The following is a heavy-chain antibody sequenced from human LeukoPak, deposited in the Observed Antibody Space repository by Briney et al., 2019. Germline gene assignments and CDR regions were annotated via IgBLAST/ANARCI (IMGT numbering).Heavy chain of an antibody. V-gene: IGHV1-18*01. J-gene: IGHJ4*02. CDR2: ISAYNGNT. CDR1: GYTFTSYG. Sequence: GASVKVSCKXSGYTFTSYGISWVRQAPGQGLEWMGRISAYNGNTNYAQTLQGRVTMTTDTSTSTAYMELRSLRSDDTAVYYCARDYDPIVGATGYFDYWGQGTLVTVSS. CDR3: ARDYDPIVGATGYFDY. D-gene: IGHD1-26*01.